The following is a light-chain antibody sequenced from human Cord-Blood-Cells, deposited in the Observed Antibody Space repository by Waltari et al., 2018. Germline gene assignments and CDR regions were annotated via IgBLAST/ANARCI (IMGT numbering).Light chain of an antibody. Sequence: DLQLPQSPSSLSAPVGARVTIPCRASQGISSYLAWYQQKPGKAPKLLIYAASTLQSGVPSRFSGSGSGTEFTLTISSLQPEDFATYYCQQLNSYPLLTFGGGTKVEIK. CDR2: AAS. CDR3: QQLNSYPLLT. J-gene: IGKJ4*01. CDR1: QGISSY. V-gene: IGKV1-9*01.